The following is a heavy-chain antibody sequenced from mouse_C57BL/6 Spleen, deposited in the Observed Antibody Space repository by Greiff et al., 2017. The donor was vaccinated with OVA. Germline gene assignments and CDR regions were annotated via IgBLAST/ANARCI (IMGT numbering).Heavy chain of an antibody. V-gene: IGHV2-2*01. CDR3: ARGPIYDWYFDV. CDR2: IWGGGST. D-gene: IGHD1-1*01. J-gene: IGHJ1*03. CDR1: GFSLTSYG. Sequence: QVQLKESGPGLVQPSQSLSITCTVSGFSLTSYGVHWVRQSPGKGLEWLGVIWGGGSTDYNAAFLSRLSIIKDNSKSQVFFKMNSLQADDTAIYYCARGPIYDWYFDVWGTGTTVTVSS.